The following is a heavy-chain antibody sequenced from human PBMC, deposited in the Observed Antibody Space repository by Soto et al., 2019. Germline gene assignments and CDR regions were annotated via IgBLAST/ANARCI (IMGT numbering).Heavy chain of an antibody. D-gene: IGHD1-7*01. V-gene: IGHV4-4*02. CDR2: IYRNGST. CDR3: ASRDPGTSVDY. Sequence: SETLSLTSAVSGGSFTSNNWWTWVRQPPGQGLEWIGEIYRNGSTNYNPSLKSRVTISLDKSENQFSLKVTSLTAADTAVYYCASRDPGTSVDYWGQGTLVTVSS. J-gene: IGHJ4*02. CDR1: GGSFTSNNW.